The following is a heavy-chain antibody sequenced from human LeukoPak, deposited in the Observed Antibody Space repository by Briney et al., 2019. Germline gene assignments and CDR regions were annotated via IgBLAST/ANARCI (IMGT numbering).Heavy chain of an antibody. V-gene: IGHV3-33*01. CDR2: IWYDGSNK. Sequence: GRSLRLSCAASGFTFSSYGMHWVRQAPGKGLEWVAVIWYDGSNKYYADSVKGRFTISRDNSKNTLYLQMNSLRAEDTAVYYCARDYRIGMVTYLMGYWGQGTLVTVSS. CDR3: ARDYRIGMVTYLMGY. D-gene: IGHD5-18*01. CDR1: GFTFSSYG. J-gene: IGHJ4*02.